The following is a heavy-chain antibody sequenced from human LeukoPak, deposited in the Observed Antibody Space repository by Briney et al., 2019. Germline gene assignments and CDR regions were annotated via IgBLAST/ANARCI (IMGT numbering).Heavy chain of an antibody. V-gene: IGHV4-34*01. D-gene: IGHD3-10*01. CDR2: INHSGST. J-gene: IGHJ4*02. CDR1: GGSFSGYY. CDR3: ARGMYYYGSGSYYTPPLLYFDY. Sequence: SETLSLTCAVYGGSFSGYYWSWIRQPPGKGLEWIGEINHSGSTNYNPSLKSRVTISVDTSKNQFSLKLSSVTAADTAVYYCARGMYYYGSGSYYTPPLLYFDYWGQGTLVTVSS.